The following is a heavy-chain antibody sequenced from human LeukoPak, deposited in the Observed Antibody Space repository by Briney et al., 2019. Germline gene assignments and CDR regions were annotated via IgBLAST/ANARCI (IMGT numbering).Heavy chain of an antibody. Sequence: GGSLRLSCAVSGFTFNNAWMNWVRQAPGKGLEWVGRIKSKTDSGATDCAAPVRGRFTISRDDSKNTLYLQMNSLKTEDTAVYYCTRDRRDSSGWYGGFDYWGQGAPVTVSS. CDR3: TRDRRDSSGWYGGFDY. J-gene: IGHJ4*02. CDR2: IKSKTDSGAT. D-gene: IGHD6-19*01. CDR1: GFTFNNAW. V-gene: IGHV3-15*07.